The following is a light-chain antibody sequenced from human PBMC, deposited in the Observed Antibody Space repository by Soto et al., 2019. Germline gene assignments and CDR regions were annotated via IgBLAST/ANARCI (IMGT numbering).Light chain of an antibody. J-gene: IGKJ4*01. CDR3: QQANGFPLT. Sequence: DIQMTQSPSSVSASVGDRVTITCRASQDISNWLAWYQQKPGKAPKLLIYAASSLQSGVPSRFSGSGSGTDFTLAISSLQPDDFATYYCQQANGFPLTFGGGTKVEIK. V-gene: IGKV1-12*01. CDR2: AAS. CDR1: QDISNW.